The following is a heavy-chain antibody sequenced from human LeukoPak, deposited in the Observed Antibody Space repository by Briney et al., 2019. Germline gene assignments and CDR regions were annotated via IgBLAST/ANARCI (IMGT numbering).Heavy chain of an antibody. CDR3: ARDLSLVSSSGY. Sequence: PGRSLRLSCAASGFTFSSYAMHWVRQAPGKGLEWVAVISYDGSNKYYADSVKGRFTISRGNSKNTLYLQMNSLRAEDTAVYYRARDLSLVSSSGYWGQGTLVTVSS. CDR2: ISYDGSNK. V-gene: IGHV3-30-3*01. D-gene: IGHD6-6*01. J-gene: IGHJ4*02. CDR1: GFTFSSYA.